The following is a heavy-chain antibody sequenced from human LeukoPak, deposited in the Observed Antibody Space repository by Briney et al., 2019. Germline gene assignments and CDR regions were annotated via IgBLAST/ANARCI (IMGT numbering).Heavy chain of an antibody. Sequence: GGSLRLSCVASGFTFSDYYMSWIRQAPGKGLEWISYISGSSSHINYADSVKGRFTISTDNAKKSVYLQMDSLRAEDTAVYYCARDQIGSWWGQGTLVTVSS. J-gene: IGHJ4*02. CDR1: GFTFSDYY. D-gene: IGHD6-13*01. V-gene: IGHV3-11*06. CDR2: ISGSSSHI. CDR3: ARDQIGSW.